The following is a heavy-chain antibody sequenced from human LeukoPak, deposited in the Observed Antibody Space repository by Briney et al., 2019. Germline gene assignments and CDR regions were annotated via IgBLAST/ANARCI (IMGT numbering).Heavy chain of an antibody. D-gene: IGHD3-10*01. CDR2: INPAGGTT. Sequence: ASVKVSCKASGYTFTSYYIHWVRQAPGQGLEWMGIINPAGGTTNYAQKFQGRVTMTEDTSTDTAYMELSSLRSEDTAVYYCATGDDIMVRGIWYFDLWGRGTLVTVSS. J-gene: IGHJ2*01. CDR1: GYTFTSYY. CDR3: ATGDDIMVRGIWYFDL. V-gene: IGHV1-46*01.